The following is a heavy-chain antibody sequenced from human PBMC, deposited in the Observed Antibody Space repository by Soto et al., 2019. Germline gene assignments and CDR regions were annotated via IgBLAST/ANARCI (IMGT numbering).Heavy chain of an antibody. CDR3: ARVVGALGHWFDP. CDR2: ISTYNGDT. D-gene: IGHD1-26*01. CDR1: GYTFTRSG. Sequence: ASVKVSCKASGYTFTRSGISWVRQAPGQGLEWMGWISTYNGDTNYAQTFQGRVTMTTDTSTSTVHMEVRSLRSDDTAVYYCARVVGALGHWFDPWGQGTLVTV. J-gene: IGHJ5*02. V-gene: IGHV1-18*01.